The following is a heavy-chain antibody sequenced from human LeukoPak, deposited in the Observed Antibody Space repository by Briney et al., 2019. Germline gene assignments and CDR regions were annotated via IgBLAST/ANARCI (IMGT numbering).Heavy chain of an antibody. Sequence: GGSLRLSCAASGFTFSGSAMHWVRQASGKGLEWVGRIRSKANSYATSYAASVKGRFTISRDDSRNTAYLQMNSLKTEDTAVYYCTTDLPPKEVYWGQGTLDTVSS. CDR2: IRSKANSYAT. CDR1: GFTFSGSA. D-gene: IGHD1-14*01. V-gene: IGHV3-73*01. J-gene: IGHJ4*02. CDR3: TTDLPPKEVY.